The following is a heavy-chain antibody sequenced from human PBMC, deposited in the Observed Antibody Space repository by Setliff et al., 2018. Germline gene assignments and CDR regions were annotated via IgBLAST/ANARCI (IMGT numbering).Heavy chain of an antibody. CDR2: IERDASVK. Sequence: GGSLRLSCAASGFTFSTYSMSWVRQAPGKGLEWVANIERDASVKSYVDSVKGRFTISRDNAQNSVSLEMNALRAEDTAVYYCARLVMRGTIDFLDFWGQGTLVTVSS. D-gene: IGHD1-7*01. V-gene: IGHV3-7*03. CDR3: ARLVMRGTIDFLDF. J-gene: IGHJ4*02. CDR1: GFTFSTYS.